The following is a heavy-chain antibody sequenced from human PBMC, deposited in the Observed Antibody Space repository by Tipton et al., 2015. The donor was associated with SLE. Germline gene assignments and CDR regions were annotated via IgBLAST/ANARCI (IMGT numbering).Heavy chain of an antibody. J-gene: IGHJ5*02. CDR2: IYHSGST. Sequence: LRLSCAVSGYSISSGYYWGWIRQPPGKGLEWIGSIYHSGSTYYNPSLKSRVTISVDTSKNQFSLKLSSVTAADTAVYYCAREIDPAAGYEFTWFDPWGQGTLVTVSS. CDR3: AREIDPAAGYEFTWFDP. CDR1: GYSISSGYY. V-gene: IGHV4-38-2*02. D-gene: IGHD6-13*01.